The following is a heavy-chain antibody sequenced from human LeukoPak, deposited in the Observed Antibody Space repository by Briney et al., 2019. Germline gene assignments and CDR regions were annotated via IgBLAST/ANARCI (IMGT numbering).Heavy chain of an antibody. CDR3: ARGQGKNWFNP. CDR2: TYYRSRWYN. CDR1: GDSVSSNSAV. D-gene: IGHD3-10*01. V-gene: IGHV6-1*01. Sequence: SQTLSLTCAISGDSVSSNSAVWNWTRLSPSRGLEWLGRTYYRSRWYNDYAVSVKSRITISPDTSKNQFSLQLNSVTPEDTAVYYCARGQGKNWFNPWGQGTLVTVSS. J-gene: IGHJ5*02.